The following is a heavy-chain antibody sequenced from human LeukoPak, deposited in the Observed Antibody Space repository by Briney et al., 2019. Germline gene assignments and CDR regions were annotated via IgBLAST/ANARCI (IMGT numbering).Heavy chain of an antibody. Sequence: PSETLSLTCTVSGGSISSSSYYWGWIRQPPGKGLEWIGSIYYSGSTYYDPSLKSRVTISVDTSKNQFSLKLSSVTAADTAVYYCASPSAGHYGDYLNYWGQGTLVTVSS. J-gene: IGHJ4*02. CDR3: ASPSAGHYGDYLNY. D-gene: IGHD4-17*01. CDR1: GGSISSSSYY. V-gene: IGHV4-39*01. CDR2: IYYSGST.